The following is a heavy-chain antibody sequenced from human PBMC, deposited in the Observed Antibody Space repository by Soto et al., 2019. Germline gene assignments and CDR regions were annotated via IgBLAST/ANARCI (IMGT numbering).Heavy chain of an antibody. CDR3: ASSTPNYYDSSGNDY. CDR2: IIPFLGIA. V-gene: IGHV1-69*02. Sequence: GASVKVSCKASGGTFSSYTISWVRQAPGQGLEWMGRIIPFLGIANYAQKFQGRVTITADKSTSTAYMELSSLRSEDTAVYYCASSTPNYYDSSGNDYWGQGTLVTVSS. J-gene: IGHJ4*02. D-gene: IGHD3-22*01. CDR1: GGTFSSYT.